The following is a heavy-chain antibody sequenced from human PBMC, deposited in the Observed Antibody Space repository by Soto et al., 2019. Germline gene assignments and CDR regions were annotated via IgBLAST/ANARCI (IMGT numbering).Heavy chain of an antibody. CDR2: IRSKANNYAT. CDR3: TRRLYGSGNTTIDY. Sequence: GGSLRLSCAASGFIFSGSAMHWVRQSSGKGLEWVGRIRSKANNYATTYAASVKGRFTISRDDSKNTAYLQMDSLKTEDTAVYYCTRRLYGSGNTTIDYWGQGTLVTVSS. V-gene: IGHV3-73*01. CDR1: GFIFSGSA. J-gene: IGHJ4*02. D-gene: IGHD3-10*01.